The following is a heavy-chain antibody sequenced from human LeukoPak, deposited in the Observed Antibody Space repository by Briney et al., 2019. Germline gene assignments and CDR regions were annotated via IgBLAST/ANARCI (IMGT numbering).Heavy chain of an antibody. CDR1: GFTFSNYA. J-gene: IGHJ4*02. Sequence: GASLRLSCAASGFTFSNYAMSWVRQAPGKGLEWVSAIVGSGGSTYYADSVKGRFSISRDNSKNTLFLPMNSVGVEDTALSYCSNWGDYDVFPGYYDSDVWGQVTLVTVSS. CDR2: IVGSGGST. CDR3: SNWGDYDVFPGYYDSDV. V-gene: IGHV3-23*01. D-gene: IGHD3-9*01.